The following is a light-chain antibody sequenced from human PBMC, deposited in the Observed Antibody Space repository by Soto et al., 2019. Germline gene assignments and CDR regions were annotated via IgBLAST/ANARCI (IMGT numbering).Light chain of an antibody. CDR1: QSVSSY. CDR3: QQYGSSGT. V-gene: IGKV3-20*01. Sequence: EIVLTQSPATLSLSPGERATLSCRASQSVSSYLAWYQHKPGQAPRLLIYDASNRATGIPVRFSGSGSGTDFTLTISRLEPEDFAVYYCQQYGSSGTFGQGTKVDIK. CDR2: DAS. J-gene: IGKJ1*01.